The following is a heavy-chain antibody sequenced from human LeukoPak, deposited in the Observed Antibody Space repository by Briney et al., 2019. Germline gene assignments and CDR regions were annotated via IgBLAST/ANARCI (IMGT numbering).Heavy chain of an antibody. CDR2: ISSGGSTI. CDR1: GFTFSDYY. D-gene: IGHD2-21*01. Sequence: GSLRLSCAASGFTFSDYYMSWIRQARGKGLEWVSYISSGGSTIYYADSVKGRFTISRDNAKNSLYLQMNSLRAEDTAAYYCARHLVVATYDYWGQGTLVTVSS. V-gene: IGHV3-11*01. CDR3: ARHLVVATYDY. J-gene: IGHJ4*02.